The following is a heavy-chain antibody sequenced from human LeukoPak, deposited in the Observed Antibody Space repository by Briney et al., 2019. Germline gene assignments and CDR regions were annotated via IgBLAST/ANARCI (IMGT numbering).Heavy chain of an antibody. CDR3: ARGVEPLAANTLAY. CDR1: GFTVITNG. J-gene: IGHJ4*02. Sequence: PGGSLRFSCAASGFTVITNGMTWVRQAPGKGLEWVSVLYSDGNTKYADSVRGRFTISRDNSKNTLYLEMNSLRPDDTAVYYCARGVEPLAANTLAYWGQGTLVTVSS. V-gene: IGHV3-53*01. CDR2: LYSDGNT. D-gene: IGHD1-14*01.